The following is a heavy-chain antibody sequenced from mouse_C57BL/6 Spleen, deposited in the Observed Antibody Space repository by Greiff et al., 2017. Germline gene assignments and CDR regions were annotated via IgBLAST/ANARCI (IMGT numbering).Heavy chain of an antibody. CDR3: GRGGGIYYDVDRNAMDY. D-gene: IGHD2-4*01. CDR2: IDPNSGGT. V-gene: IGHV1-72*01. Sequence: VQLQQPGAELVKPGASVKLSCKASGYTFTSYWMHWVKQRPGRGLEWIGRIDPNSGGTKYNEKFKSKATLTVDKPSSTAYMQLSSLTSEDSAVYYCGRGGGIYYDVDRNAMDYWGQGTSVTVSS. J-gene: IGHJ4*01. CDR1: GYTFTSYW.